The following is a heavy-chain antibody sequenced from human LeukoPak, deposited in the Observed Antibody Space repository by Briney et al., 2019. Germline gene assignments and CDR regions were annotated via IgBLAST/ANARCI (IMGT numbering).Heavy chain of an antibody. D-gene: IGHD5-18*01. V-gene: IGHV1-69*06. CDR3: ARGFADSQTFDY. CDR1: GGTFSSYA. J-gene: IGHJ4*02. Sequence: GASVKVSCKASGGTFSSYAICWVRQAPGQGLEWMGGIIPIFGTANYAQKFQGRVTITADKSTSTAYMELSSMRSEDTAVYYCARGFADSQTFDYWGQGTLVTVSS. CDR2: IIPIFGTA.